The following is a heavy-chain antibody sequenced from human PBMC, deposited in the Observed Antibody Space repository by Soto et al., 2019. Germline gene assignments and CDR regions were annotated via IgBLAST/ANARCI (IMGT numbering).Heavy chain of an antibody. CDR1: GGSISNYF. J-gene: IGHJ4*02. CDR2: IDNSGST. V-gene: IGHV4-4*07. D-gene: IGHD3-16*01. CDR3: AREFPYYESSDSYFDY. Sequence: SETLSLTCTVSGGSISNYFCNWIRQPAGKGLEWIGRIDNSGSTNYNPSLKSRITMSADTSKNQFSLHLNSVTPEDTAVYYCAREFPYYESSDSYFDYWGQGALVTVSS.